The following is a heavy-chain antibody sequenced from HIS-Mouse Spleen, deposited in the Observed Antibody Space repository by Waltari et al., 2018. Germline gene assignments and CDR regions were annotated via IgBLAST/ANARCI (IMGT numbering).Heavy chain of an antibody. CDR1: GYTFTGYY. J-gene: IGHJ4*02. D-gene: IGHD2-15*01. V-gene: IGHV1-2*02. CDR3: ARGYCSGGSCYSGYFDY. Sequence: QVQLVQSGAEVKKPGASVKVSCKASGYTFTGYYLPWVPQAPGQGLEWMGWINPNSGGTNYAQKFQGRVTMTRDTSISTAYMELSRLRSDDTAVYYCARGYCSGGSCYSGYFDYWGQGTLVTVSS. CDR2: INPNSGGT.